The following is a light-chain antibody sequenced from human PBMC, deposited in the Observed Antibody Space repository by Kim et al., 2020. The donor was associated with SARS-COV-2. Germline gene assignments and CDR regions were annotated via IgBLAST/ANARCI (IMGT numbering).Light chain of an antibody. Sequence: PTCTRNSGYRHYKVDWYQQRPGKGPRFVMRVGTGGIVGSKGDGIPDRFSVLGSGLNRYLTIKNIQEEDESDYHCGADHGSGSNWVFGGGTQLTVL. CDR2: VGTGGIVG. V-gene: IGLV9-49*01. CDR3: GADHGSGSNWV. CDR1: SGYRHYK. J-gene: IGLJ2*01.